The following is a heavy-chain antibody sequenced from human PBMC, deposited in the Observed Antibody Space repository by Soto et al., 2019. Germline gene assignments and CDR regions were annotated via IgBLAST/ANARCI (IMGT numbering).Heavy chain of an antibody. Sequence: PGGALRLSCAASVFIFSSYGMHWVRQAPGKGLEWVAVIWYDGSNKYYSDSVKGRFTISRDNSRNMLFLQMNSLRVEDTAVYYCASQKDWGQGTLVTVSS. V-gene: IGHV3-33*01. CDR3: ASQKD. CDR2: IWYDGSNK. J-gene: IGHJ4*02. CDR1: VFIFSSYG.